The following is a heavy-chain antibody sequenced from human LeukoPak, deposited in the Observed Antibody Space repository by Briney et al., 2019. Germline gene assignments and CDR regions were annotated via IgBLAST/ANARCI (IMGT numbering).Heavy chain of an antibody. CDR1: GGSISSSPYS. Sequence: SETLSLTCTVSGGSISSSPYSWNWIRQPPGKGLEWVGSISYSGTTSYNPSLNSRVTISVDTSKNHFSLRLTSVTAADTAIYYCTRMPTGYPNWFDPWGQGAPVTVS. V-gene: IGHV4-39*02. CDR3: TRMPTGYPNWFDP. D-gene: IGHD3-9*01. J-gene: IGHJ5*02. CDR2: ISYSGTT.